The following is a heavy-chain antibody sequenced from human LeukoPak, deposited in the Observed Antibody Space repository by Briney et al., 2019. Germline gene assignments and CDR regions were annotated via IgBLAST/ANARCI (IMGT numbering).Heavy chain of an antibody. V-gene: IGHV3-64*01. CDR3: ARISSSYDYDY. Sequence: GGSLRLSCAASGFTFSNYAMNWVRQAPGKGLEYVAAISSNGGSTDYANSVKGRFTISRDNSKNTLYLQMGSLRAEDMAVYYCARISSSYDYDYWGQGTLVTVSS. CDR1: GFTFSNYA. J-gene: IGHJ4*02. CDR2: ISSNGGST. D-gene: IGHD6-6*01.